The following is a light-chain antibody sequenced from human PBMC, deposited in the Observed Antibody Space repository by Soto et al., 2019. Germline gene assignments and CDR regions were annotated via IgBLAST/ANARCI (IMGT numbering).Light chain of an antibody. CDR3: QQYNDWPQT. CDR1: QSVSNF. J-gene: IGKJ1*01. V-gene: IGKV3-11*01. Sequence: EIVLTQSPATLSLSPGERPTLSCRASQSVSNFLAWSQPIPGQAPRLLIYDASNRATRIPARFSGSGSGTEFTLTISRLQSGDFAVYYCQQYNDWPQTCGKGTKVDIK. CDR2: DAS.